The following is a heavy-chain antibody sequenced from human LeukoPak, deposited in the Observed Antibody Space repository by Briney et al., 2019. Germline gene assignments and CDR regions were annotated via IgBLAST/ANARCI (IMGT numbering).Heavy chain of an antibody. J-gene: IGHJ5*02. CDR1: GGSFSGYY. V-gene: IGHV4-34*01. CDR2: INHRGST. Sequence: PAETLSLTCAAYGGSFSGYYWSWIRQSPGKGLEWIGEINHRGSTNYNPSLKRRVTMSLDTSKNQFSLQLSSVTAADTAVYYCAKSLYGSGSYYNWFDPWGQGTLVTVSS. D-gene: IGHD3-10*01. CDR3: AKSLYGSGSYYNWFDP.